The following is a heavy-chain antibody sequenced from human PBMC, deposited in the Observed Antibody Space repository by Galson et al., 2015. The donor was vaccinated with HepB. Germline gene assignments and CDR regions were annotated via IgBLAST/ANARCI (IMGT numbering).Heavy chain of an antibody. CDR1: GFTSSSYA. J-gene: IGHJ6*02. V-gene: IGHV3-30-3*01. CDR2: ISYDGSNK. D-gene: IGHD3-10*01. CDR3: ARLTGGMDV. Sequence: SLRLSCAASGFTSSSYAMHWVRQAPGKGLEWVAVISYDGSNKYYADSVKGRFTISRDNSKNTLYLQMNSLRAEDTAVYYCARLTGGMDVWCQGTTVTVSS.